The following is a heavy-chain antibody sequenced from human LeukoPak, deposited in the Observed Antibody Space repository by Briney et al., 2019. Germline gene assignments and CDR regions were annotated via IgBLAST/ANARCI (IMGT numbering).Heavy chain of an antibody. J-gene: IGHJ6*02. Sequence: GGSLRLSCAASGFTFSSYAMSWVRQAPGKGLEWVSAISGSGGSTYYADSVKGRFTISRDNSKNTLYLQMNSLRAEDTAVYYCAKEDCSGGSYYYYYGMDVWGQGTTVTVSS. D-gene: IGHD2-15*01. V-gene: IGHV3-23*01. CDR1: GFTFSSYA. CDR2: ISGSGGST. CDR3: AKEDCSGGSYYYYYGMDV.